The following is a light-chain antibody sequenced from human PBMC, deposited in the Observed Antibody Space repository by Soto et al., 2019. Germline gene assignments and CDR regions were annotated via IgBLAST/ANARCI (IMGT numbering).Light chain of an antibody. CDR1: SSNVGAYNF. V-gene: IGLV2-14*03. CDR3: SSFKGTNSFV. CDR2: NVY. J-gene: IGLJ1*01. Sequence: QSALTQPASVSGSPGQSITISCTGTSSNVGAYNFVSWHQQHPGKAPKLMIYNVYDRPSGISYRFSGSKSGNTASLTISGLQGEDEADYYCSSFKGTNSFVFGTGTKLTVL.